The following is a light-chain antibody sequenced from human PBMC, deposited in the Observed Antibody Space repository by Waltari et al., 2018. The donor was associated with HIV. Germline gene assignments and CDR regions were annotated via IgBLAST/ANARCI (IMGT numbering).Light chain of an antibody. J-gene: IGKJ3*01. CDR1: QGVSSY. CDR2: DAS. Sequence: DIQLTQSPSFVSASVGDRVTITCRASQGVSSYIAWYQQKPGKAPNLLVFDASTLESGVPSRFSGSASGTDFTLTISSLQPEDLATYYCQELFTFGPGTKVEIK. CDR3: QELFT. V-gene: IGKV1-9*01.